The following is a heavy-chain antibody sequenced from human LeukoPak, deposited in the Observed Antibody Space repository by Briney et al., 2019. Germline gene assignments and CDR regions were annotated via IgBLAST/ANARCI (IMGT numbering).Heavy chain of an antibody. J-gene: IGHJ4*02. V-gene: IGHV3-23*01. CDR3: ARGVGIIDY. D-gene: IGHD7-27*01. Sequence: GGSLRLSCAASGFTFSTYAMTWVRQAPGKGLEWDSGISASGGSTYYADSVKGRFTISRDNSKNTLYLQMSSLRAEDTAVYYCARGVGIIDYWGQGTLVTVSS. CDR2: ISASGGST. CDR1: GFTFSTYA.